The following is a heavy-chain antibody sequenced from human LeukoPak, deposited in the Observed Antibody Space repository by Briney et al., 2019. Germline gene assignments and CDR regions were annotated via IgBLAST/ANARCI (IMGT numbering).Heavy chain of an antibody. D-gene: IGHD3-22*01. Sequence: SVKVPCKASGGTFSSYAISWVRQAPGQGLEWVGRIIPIFGTANYAQKFQGRVTITTDESTSTAYMELSSLRSEDTAVYYCAREGGFDSSGYLIVSGVLYAFDIWGQGTMVTVSS. CDR1: GGTFSSYA. V-gene: IGHV1-69*05. CDR2: IIPIFGTA. J-gene: IGHJ3*02. CDR3: AREGGFDSSGYLIVSGVLYAFDI.